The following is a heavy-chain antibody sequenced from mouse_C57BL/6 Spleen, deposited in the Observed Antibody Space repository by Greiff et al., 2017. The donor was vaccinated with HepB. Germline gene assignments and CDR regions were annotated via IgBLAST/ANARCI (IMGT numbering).Heavy chain of an antibody. CDR3: AKNPIGGYYCDY. J-gene: IGHJ2*01. Sequence: VQLQQSGPGLVQPSQSLSITCTVSGFSLTSYGVHWVRQSPGKGLEWLGVIWRGGSTDYNAAFMSRLSITKDNSKSQVFYKMNSLQADDTAIYYCAKNPIGGYYCDYGRQGTTLTVSS. D-gene: IGHD1-1*02. V-gene: IGHV2-5*01. CDR2: IWRGGST. CDR1: GFSLTSYG.